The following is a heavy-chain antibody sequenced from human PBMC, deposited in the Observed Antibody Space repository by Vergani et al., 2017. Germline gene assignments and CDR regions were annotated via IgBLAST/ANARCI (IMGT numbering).Heavy chain of an antibody. CDR2: INAGNGNT. V-gene: IGHV1-3*01. Sequence: QVQLVQSGAEVKKPGASVKVSCKASGYTFTSYAMHWVRQAPGQRLAWMGWINAGNGNTKYSQKFQGRVTLTRDTSASTAYMELSSLSSEDTAVYYCARYPRNYDFWSGYLNYCDYWGQGTLVTVSS. CDR3: ARYPRNYDFWSGYLNYCDY. D-gene: IGHD3-3*01. CDR1: GYTFTSYA. J-gene: IGHJ4*02.